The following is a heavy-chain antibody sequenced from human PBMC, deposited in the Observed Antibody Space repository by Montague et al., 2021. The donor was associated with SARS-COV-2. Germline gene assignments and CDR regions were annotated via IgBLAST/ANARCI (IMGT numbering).Heavy chain of an antibody. CDR3: AGRGVRYSSSWYSYWFDP. V-gene: IGHV4-39*01. CDR1: GGSISSSSYY. Sequence: SETLSLTSTVSGGSISSSSYYWGWIRQPPGKGLEWIGSIYYSGSTYYNPSLKSRVTISVDTSKNQFSLKLSSVTAADTAVYYCAGRGVRYSSSWYSYWFDPWGQGTLVTVSS. CDR2: IYYSGST. J-gene: IGHJ5*02. D-gene: IGHD6-13*01.